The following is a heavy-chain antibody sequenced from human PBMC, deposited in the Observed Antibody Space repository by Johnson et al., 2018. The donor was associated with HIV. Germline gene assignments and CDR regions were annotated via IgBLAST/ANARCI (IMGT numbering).Heavy chain of an antibody. V-gene: IGHV3-30*04. CDR3: ATIAAHGAAFDI. Sequence: QVQLVESGGGLVQPGGSLRLSCAASGFTFRSYAMHWVRQAPGKGLEWVAVISYDGKSTYYADSVKGRFTISRDISKNSLYLQMNSLRADDTAAYYCATIAAHGAAFDIWGQGTMVTVSS. CDR1: GFTFRSYA. D-gene: IGHD6-25*01. J-gene: IGHJ3*02. CDR2: ISYDGKST.